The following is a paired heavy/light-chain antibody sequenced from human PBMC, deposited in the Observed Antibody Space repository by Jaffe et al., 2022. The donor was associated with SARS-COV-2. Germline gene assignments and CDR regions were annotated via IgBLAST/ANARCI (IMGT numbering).Heavy chain of an antibody. J-gene: IGHJ2*01. D-gene: IGHD3-9*01. CDR1: GYTLTSNA. CDR2: INTDSGNP. Sequence: QVQLVQSGSELRKPGASVKVSCEASGYTLTSNAMNWVRQAPGQGLEWMGWINTDSGNPTYAQGFTGRFVFSLDTSVSKAYLQITNLKAEDTGIYFCARSSRRDSSDISAGRYWYFDLWGRGTLVTVSS. V-gene: IGHV7-4-1*02. CDR3: ARSSRRDSSDISAGRYWYFDL.
Light chain of an antibody. CDR1: QSVPSSY. V-gene: IGKV3-20*01. J-gene: IGKJ3*01. Sequence: EIVLTQSPDTLSLSPGERATLSCRASQSVPSSYLAWFQQKPGQAPRLLIYGASSRATGIPDRFSGSGSGTDFTLIISRLEPEDFAVYFCQQYGRSPITFGPGTKVDVK. CDR3: QQYGRSPIT. CDR2: GAS.